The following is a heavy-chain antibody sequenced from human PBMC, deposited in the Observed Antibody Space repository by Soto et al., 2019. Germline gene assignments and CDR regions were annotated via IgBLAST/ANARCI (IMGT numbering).Heavy chain of an antibody. CDR3: AKGRGDKAVAGTRFDP. Sequence: GGSLRLSCAASGFTFSSYSMNWVRQAPGKGLEWVSSISSSSSYIYYADSVKGRFTISRDNAKNSLYLQMNSLRAEDTAVYYCAKGRGDKAVAGTRFDPWGQGTLVTVSS. CDR2: ISSSSSYI. V-gene: IGHV3-21*04. J-gene: IGHJ5*02. D-gene: IGHD6-19*01. CDR1: GFTFSSYS.